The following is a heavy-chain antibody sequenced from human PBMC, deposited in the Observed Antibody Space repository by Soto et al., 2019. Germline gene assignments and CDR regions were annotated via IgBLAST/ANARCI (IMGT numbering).Heavy chain of an antibody. CDR3: ARVVLVGYSDYEWYFDY. Sequence: PSDTLSLTCTVSGCAISSSSYYWCWILQPPGKGLEWIGNIYYSGSTYYNPSLKSRVTISVDTSKNQFSLKLSSVTAADTAVYYCARVVLVGYSDYEWYFDYWGQGTLVTVSS. CDR2: IYYSGST. D-gene: IGHD5-12*01. J-gene: IGHJ4*02. V-gene: IGHV4-39*01. CDR1: GCAISSSSYY.